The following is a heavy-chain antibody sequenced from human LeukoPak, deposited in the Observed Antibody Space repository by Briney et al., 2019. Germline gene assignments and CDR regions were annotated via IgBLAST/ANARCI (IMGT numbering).Heavy chain of an antibody. CDR2: INPSGGST. D-gene: IGHD6-6*01. CDR3: ARDGSSSGWFDP. V-gene: IGHV1-46*01. CDR1: GYTFTSYY. Sequence: ASVTVSFKASGYTFTSYYMHWVRQAPGQGLEWMGIINPSGGSTIYAQKFQGRVTMTRDMSTSTVYMELSSLRSEDTAVYHCARDGSSSGWFDPWGQGTLVTVSA. J-gene: IGHJ5*02.